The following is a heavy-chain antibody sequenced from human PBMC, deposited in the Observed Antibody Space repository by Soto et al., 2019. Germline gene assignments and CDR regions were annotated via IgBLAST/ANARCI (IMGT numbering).Heavy chain of an antibody. CDR1: GGTFSSYA. CDR2: IIPIFGTA. D-gene: IGHD5-18*01. CDR3: ARDFLYSYGPLIGYYYYGMDV. Sequence: QVQLVQSGAEVKKPGSSVKVSCKASGGTFSSYAISWVRQAPGQGLEWMGGIIPIFGTANYAQKFQGRVTITADESTSTAYMELSSLRSEDTAVYYCARDFLYSYGPLIGYYYYGMDVWGQGTTVTVSS. V-gene: IGHV1-69*01. J-gene: IGHJ6*02.